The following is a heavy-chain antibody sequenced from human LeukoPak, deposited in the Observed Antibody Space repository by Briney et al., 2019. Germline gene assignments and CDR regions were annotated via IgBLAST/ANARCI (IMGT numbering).Heavy chain of an antibody. CDR1: GLTISSSG. D-gene: IGHD5-24*01. Sequence: PGGSLRLSCAAPGLTISSSGVSWVRQTPGKGLEWVSSISGSGDRTHYADSVRGRFTISRDTSKDTLYLQMNSLRADDTAVYYCAKDRGYWGQGTLVTVSS. CDR2: ISGSGDRT. CDR3: AKDRGY. V-gene: IGHV3-23*01. J-gene: IGHJ4*02.